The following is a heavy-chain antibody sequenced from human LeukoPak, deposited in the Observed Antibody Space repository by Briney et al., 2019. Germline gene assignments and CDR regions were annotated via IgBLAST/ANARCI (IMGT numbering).Heavy chain of an antibody. D-gene: IGHD1-1*01. CDR3: ARDRRPEGYYYYGMDV. J-gene: IGHJ6*02. V-gene: IGHV3-53*01. Sequence: PGGSLRLSCAASGFTVSSNYMSWVRQAPGKGLEWVSVIYSGGSTYYADSVKGRFTISRDNSKNTLYLQMNSLRAEDTAVYYCARDRRPEGYYYYGMDVWGQGTTVTVSS. CDR2: IYSGGST. CDR1: GFTVSSNY.